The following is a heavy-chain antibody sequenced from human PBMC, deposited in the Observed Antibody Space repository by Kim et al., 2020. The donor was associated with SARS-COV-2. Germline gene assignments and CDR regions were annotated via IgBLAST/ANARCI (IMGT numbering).Heavy chain of an antibody. D-gene: IGHD4-17*01. J-gene: IGHJ6*02. Sequence: YADSGKGRLTISRNSAKNALYLQMNSLKAEDTAVYYCARSYGDYTWGMDVWGQGTTVTVSS. V-gene: IGHV3-11*01. CDR3: ARSYGDYTWGMDV.